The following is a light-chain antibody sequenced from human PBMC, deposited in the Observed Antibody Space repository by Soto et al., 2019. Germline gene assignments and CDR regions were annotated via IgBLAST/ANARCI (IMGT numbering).Light chain of an antibody. CDR3: QQRKSYPLT. CDR1: QDINTY. J-gene: IGKJ5*01. CDR2: AAS. V-gene: IGKV1-9*01. Sequence: DIQLTQSPSFLSASVGDRVTITCRASQDINTYLAWYQQKPGKAPKLLIFAASTLQNGVPSRFSGSGSGTEFTVTITSLQTEYFATYYCQQRKSYPLTFGQGTRLEIK.